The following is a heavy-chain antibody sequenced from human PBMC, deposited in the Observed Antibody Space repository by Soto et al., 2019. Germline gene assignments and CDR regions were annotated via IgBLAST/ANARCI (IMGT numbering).Heavy chain of an antibody. Sequence: SSVKVSCKASGGTFSSYAISWVRQAPGQGLEWMGGIIPIFGTANYAQKFQGRVTITADESTSTAYMELSSLRSEGTAVYYCASYSGSYFSDAFEIWGQGTMVTVSS. CDR3: ASYSGSYFSDAFEI. V-gene: IGHV1-69*13. CDR1: GGTFSSYA. J-gene: IGHJ3*02. CDR2: IIPIFGTA. D-gene: IGHD1-26*01.